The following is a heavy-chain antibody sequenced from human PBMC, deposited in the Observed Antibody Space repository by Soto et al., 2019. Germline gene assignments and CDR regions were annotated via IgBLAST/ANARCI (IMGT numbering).Heavy chain of an antibody. V-gene: IGHV3-30*09. CDR2: ISYDGSNK. J-gene: IGHJ4*02. Sequence: GSLRLSCAAPGFTFSSYAMHWVRQAPGKGLERVAVISYDGSNKYYADSVEGRFAISRDNSRNTLYLQMNSLRAEDTAVYYCARVPTVKVVVVAATPNYDDYWGQGTLVTVSS. CDR1: GFTFSSYA. CDR3: ARVPTVKVVVVAATPNYDDY. D-gene: IGHD2-15*01.